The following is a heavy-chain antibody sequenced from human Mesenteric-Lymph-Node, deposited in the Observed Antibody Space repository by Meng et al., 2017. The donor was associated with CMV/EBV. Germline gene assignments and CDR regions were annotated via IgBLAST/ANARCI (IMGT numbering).Heavy chain of an antibody. Sequence: GGSLRLSCAASALTFSSYGMNWVRQAPGKGLEWVSSISSSTSYIYYADSVKGRFTISRDNSKNTLYLEMNSLRLEDTAIYYCAREGYSSGRAGAFDILGQGTMVTVSS. D-gene: IGHD6-19*01. CDR2: ISSSTSYI. J-gene: IGHJ3*02. CDR3: AREGYSSGRAGAFDI. V-gene: IGHV3-21*01. CDR1: ALTFSSYG.